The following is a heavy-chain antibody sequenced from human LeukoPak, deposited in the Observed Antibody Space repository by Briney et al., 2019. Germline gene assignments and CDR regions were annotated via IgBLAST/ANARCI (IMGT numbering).Heavy chain of an antibody. J-gene: IGHJ2*01. Sequence: GGSLRLSCAASGFTFSSYGMHWVRQAPGKGLEWVAFIRYDGSNKYHADSVKGRFTITRDNSKNTLYLQMNSLRAEDTAVYYCATRGDSPQWYFDLWGRGTLVTVSS. CDR3: ATRGDSPQWYFDL. D-gene: IGHD2-21*01. CDR2: IRYDGSNK. V-gene: IGHV3-30*02. CDR1: GFTFSSYG.